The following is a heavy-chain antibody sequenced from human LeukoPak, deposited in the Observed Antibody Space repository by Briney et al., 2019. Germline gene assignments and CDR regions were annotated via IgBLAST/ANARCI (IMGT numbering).Heavy chain of an antibody. CDR1: AFAFSDRG. CDR3: ARGRVTFDY. D-gene: IGHD3-10*01. V-gene: IGHV3-74*01. Sequence: PGGSLRLSCAASAFAFSDRGMIWVRQAPGKGLVWVSRINSDGSSTTYADSVKGRFTISRDNARNTLYLQMNSLRAEDTAVYYCARGRVTFDYWGQGTLVTVSS. CDR2: INSDGSST. J-gene: IGHJ4*02.